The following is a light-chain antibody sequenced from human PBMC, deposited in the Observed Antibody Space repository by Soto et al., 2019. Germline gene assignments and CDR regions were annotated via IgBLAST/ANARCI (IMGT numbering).Light chain of an antibody. CDR1: SSDVGGYNY. J-gene: IGLJ1*01. CDR3: NSYTSSSTHV. V-gene: IGLV2-14*01. Sequence: QSALTQPASVSGSPGQSITISCTGTSSDVGGYNYLSWYQQHPGKAPKLMIYEVTDRPSGVSTRFSGSKSGNTASLTISGLQAEDEADYYCNSYTSSSTHVFGTGTQLTVL. CDR2: EVT.